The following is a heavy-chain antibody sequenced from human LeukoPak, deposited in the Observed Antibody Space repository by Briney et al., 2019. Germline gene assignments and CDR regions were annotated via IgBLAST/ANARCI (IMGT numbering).Heavy chain of an antibody. CDR2: VYYSGTT. Sequence: PSETLSLTRTISGGSITTYYWSWIRQPPGKGLEWIGNVYYSGTTTYNPSLKSRLTLSPDTPKNELSLKLTSVTAADTAVYYCARDHFGSGAYFLDNWGQGILVTVSS. CDR1: GGSITTYY. V-gene: IGHV4-59*01. CDR3: ARDHFGSGAYFLDN. D-gene: IGHD3-10*01. J-gene: IGHJ4*02.